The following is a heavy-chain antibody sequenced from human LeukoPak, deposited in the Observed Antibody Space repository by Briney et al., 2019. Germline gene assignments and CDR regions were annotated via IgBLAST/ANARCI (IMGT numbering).Heavy chain of an antibody. V-gene: IGHV3-66*01. CDR1: GFTVSSNY. D-gene: IGHD2-2*01. J-gene: IGHJ4*02. CDR3: ARDLGAGSTSLDY. CDR2: IYSGGST. Sequence: PGGSLRLSCAASGFTVSSNYMSWVRQAPGKGLEWVSVIYSGGSTYYADSVKGRFTISRDNSKNTLYLQMNSLRAEDTAVYYCARDLGAGSTSLDYWGQGTLVTVSS.